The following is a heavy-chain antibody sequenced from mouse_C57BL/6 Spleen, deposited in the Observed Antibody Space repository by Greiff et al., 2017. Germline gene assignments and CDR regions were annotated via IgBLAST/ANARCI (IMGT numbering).Heavy chain of an antibody. J-gene: IGHJ4*01. CDR1: GFSLTSYG. D-gene: IGHD2-3*01. Sequence: VQLVESGPGLVQPSQSLSITCTVSGFSLTSYGVHWVRQSPGKGLEWLGVIWSGGSTDYNAAFISRLSISKDNSKSQVFFKMNSLQADDTAIYYCARGIYDGYPYYAMDYWGQGTSVTVSS. V-gene: IGHV2-2*01. CDR2: IWSGGST. CDR3: ARGIYDGYPYYAMDY.